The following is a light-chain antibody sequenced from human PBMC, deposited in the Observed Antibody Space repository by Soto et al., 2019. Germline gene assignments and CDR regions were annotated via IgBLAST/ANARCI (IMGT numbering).Light chain of an antibody. CDR1: SSDVGGYDY. Sequence: QSALTQPASVSGSPGQSITISCTGTSSDVGGYDYVSWYQQHPGKAPKFMIYEVTNRPSGVSHRFSGSKSGNTASLSISGLQAEDEADYYCCAYAGRSTWVFGGGTKLTVL. V-gene: IGLV2-14*01. CDR3: CAYAGRSTWV. J-gene: IGLJ3*02. CDR2: EVT.